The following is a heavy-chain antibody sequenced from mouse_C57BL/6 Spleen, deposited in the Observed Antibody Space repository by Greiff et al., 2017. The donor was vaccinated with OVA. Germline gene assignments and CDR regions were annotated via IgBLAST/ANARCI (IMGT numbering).Heavy chain of an antibody. V-gene: IGHV14-2*01. CDR1: GFNIKDYY. Sequence: EVQLQQSGAELVKPGASVKLSCTASGFNIKDYYMHWVKQRTEQGLEWIGRIDPEDGETKYAPKFQSKATITADTSSNTAYLQLSSLTSEDTAVYYCARPYYGSSYWYFDVWGTGTTVTVSS. J-gene: IGHJ1*03. CDR2: IDPEDGET. D-gene: IGHD1-1*01. CDR3: ARPYYGSSYWYFDV.